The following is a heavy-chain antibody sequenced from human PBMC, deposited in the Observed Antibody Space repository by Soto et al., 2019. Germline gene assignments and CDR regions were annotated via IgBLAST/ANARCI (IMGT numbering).Heavy chain of an antibody. Sequence: SETLSLTCTVSGASISSYFWTWIRQPAGEGLDWIGRISTSGTTNYNPSLKSRVTMSVDTSKNHFSLNLTSVTAADTAVYYCAREAGPDRWFDPWGQGTLVTVSS. CDR1: GASISSYF. D-gene: IGHD6-19*01. J-gene: IGHJ5*02. V-gene: IGHV4-4*07. CDR3: AREAGPDRWFDP. CDR2: ISTSGTT.